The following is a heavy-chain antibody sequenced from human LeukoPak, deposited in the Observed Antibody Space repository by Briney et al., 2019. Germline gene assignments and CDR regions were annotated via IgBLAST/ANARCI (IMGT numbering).Heavy chain of an antibody. CDR3: ARGVRGYDSSD. CDR1: GGTFSSYA. Sequence: ASVKVSCKASGGTFSSYAISWVRQAPGQGLEWMGRITPILGIANYAQKFQGRVTITADKSTSTAYMELSSLRSEDTAVYYCARGVRGYDSSDWGQGTLVTVSS. V-gene: IGHV1-69*04. D-gene: IGHD3-3*01. CDR2: ITPILGIA. J-gene: IGHJ4*02.